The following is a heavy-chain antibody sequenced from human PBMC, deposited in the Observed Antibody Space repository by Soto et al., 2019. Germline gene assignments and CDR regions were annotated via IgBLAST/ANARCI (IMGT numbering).Heavy chain of an antibody. D-gene: IGHD3-22*01. CDR3: ARLSSGYSKYYYYYYGMDV. V-gene: IGHV3-33*01. CDR1: GFTFSSYG. J-gene: IGHJ6*02. CDR2: IWYDGSNK. Sequence: PGGSLRLSCAASGFTFSSYGMHWVRQAPGKGLEWVAVIWYDGSNKYYADSVKGRFTISRDNSKNTLYLQMNSLRAEDTAVYYCARLSSGYSKYYYYYYGMDVWGQGTTVTSP.